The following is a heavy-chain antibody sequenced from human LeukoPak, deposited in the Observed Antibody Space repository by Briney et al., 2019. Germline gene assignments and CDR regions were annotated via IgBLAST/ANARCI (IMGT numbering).Heavy chain of an antibody. D-gene: IGHD3-3*01. CDR2: IYYSGST. CDR3: ARLDYDFWSGQVMDV. Sequence: SETLSLTCTVSGGSISSSSYYWGWIRQPPGKGLEWIGSIYYSGSTYYNPSLKSRVTISVDTSKNQFSLKLSSMTAADTAVYYCARLDYDFWSGQVMDVWGKGTTVTVSS. J-gene: IGHJ6*04. V-gene: IGHV4-39*01. CDR1: GGSISSSSYY.